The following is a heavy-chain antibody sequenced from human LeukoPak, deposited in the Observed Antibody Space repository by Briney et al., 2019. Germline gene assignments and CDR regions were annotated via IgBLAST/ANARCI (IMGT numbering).Heavy chain of an antibody. CDR3: ATARTGMTTVTWGHY. J-gene: IGHJ4*02. CDR2: FDPEDGET. V-gene: IGHV1-24*01. CDR1: GYTLTELS. Sequence: GASVKVSCKVSGYTLTELSMHWVRQSPGKGLEWMGGFDPEDGETIYAQKFQGRVTMTEDTSTDTAYMELSSLRSEDTAVYYCATARTGMTTVTWGHYWGQGTLVTVSS. D-gene: IGHD4-17*01.